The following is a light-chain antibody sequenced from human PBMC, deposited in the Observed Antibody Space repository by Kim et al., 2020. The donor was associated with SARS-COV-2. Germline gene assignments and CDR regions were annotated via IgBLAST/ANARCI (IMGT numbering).Light chain of an antibody. J-gene: IGLJ3*02. CDR2: EGT. Sequence: SYNLVSWYQQHPGKVPKLIIYEGTKRPSGVSTRFSGSKSDNTASLTISGLQAADEGDYYCSSFTTTTLVFGGGTKLTVL. CDR1: SYNL. CDR3: SSFTTTTLV. V-gene: IGLV2-14*02.